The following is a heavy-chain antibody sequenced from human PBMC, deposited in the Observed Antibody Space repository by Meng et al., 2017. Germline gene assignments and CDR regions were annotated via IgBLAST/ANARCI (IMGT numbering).Heavy chain of an antibody. D-gene: IGHD3-10*01. J-gene: IGHJ4*02. V-gene: IGHV4-59*01. CDR1: GGSTSSNY. Sequence: SETLSLTCTVSGGSTSSNYWNWIRQPPGKGLEWIGYIYHSGSTSYNPSLKSRVTISVDTSKNQFSLKLSSVTAADTATYYCAREGVRGSGSYWDYWGQGTQVTVSS. CDR2: IYHSGST. CDR3: AREGVRGSGSYWDY.